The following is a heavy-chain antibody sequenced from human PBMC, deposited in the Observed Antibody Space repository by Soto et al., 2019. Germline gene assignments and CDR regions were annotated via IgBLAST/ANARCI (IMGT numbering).Heavy chain of an antibody. V-gene: IGHV4-31*03. J-gene: IGHJ4*02. Sequence: QVQLQESGPGLVKPSQTLSLTCTVSGGSTSSGGFYWSWIRQHPGTDLEWIGYIYYSGTTHYNPSLKSRVTISVDTYRNQFSLRLSSVTAADTAVYYCARAYSGGDSYSCYFFDYWGQGTLVTVSS. CDR1: GGSTSSGGFY. CDR3: ARAYSGGDSYSCYFFDY. CDR2: IYYSGTT. D-gene: IGHD3-22*01.